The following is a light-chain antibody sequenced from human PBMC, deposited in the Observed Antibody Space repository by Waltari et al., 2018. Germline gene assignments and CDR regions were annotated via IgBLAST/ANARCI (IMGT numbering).Light chain of an antibody. CDR3: QSYDGNLSDVI. J-gene: IGLJ2*01. CDR2: GNN. Sequence: SVLTRPPSVSAAPGQRVTISCTGSSSNIGAGYDVPWYQQFPGTAPKVLIYGNNNRPSGVPDRFSGSKSDTSASLAITGLQAEDEADYYCQSYDGNLSDVIFGGGTKLTVL. CDR1: SSNIGAGYD. V-gene: IGLV1-40*01.